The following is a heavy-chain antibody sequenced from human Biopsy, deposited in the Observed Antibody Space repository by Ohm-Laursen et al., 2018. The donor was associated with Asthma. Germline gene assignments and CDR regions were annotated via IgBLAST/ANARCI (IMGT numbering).Heavy chain of an antibody. CDR1: GGTFSNFA. J-gene: IGHJ6*02. D-gene: IGHD6-19*01. CDR3: ARCQVGYSSGWSLLLKKIYYSGMDV. CDR2: IMTVFGTT. Sequence: SVKVSCKTPGGTFSNFAISWVRQAPGQGLEWLGGIMTVFGTTNHAQKFQGRVTITADESTSTAYMEVTSLRSEDTAISYCARCQVGYSSGWSLLLKKIYYSGMDVWGQGTAVTVSS. V-gene: IGHV1-69*13.